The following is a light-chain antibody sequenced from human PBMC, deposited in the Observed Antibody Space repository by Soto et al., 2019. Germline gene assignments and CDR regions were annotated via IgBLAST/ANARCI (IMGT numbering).Light chain of an antibody. CDR2: KAS. J-gene: IGKJ4*01. V-gene: IGKV1-5*03. CDR1: QSINSW. CDR3: QQYESYPLT. Sequence: DIQMTQSPSTLSASVGDRVTITCRASQSINSWLAWYQQKPGKAPKLLIHKASSLESGVPSRFSGSGSGTELTLTISSLQPDDFATYYFQQYESYPLTFGGGTKVEIK.